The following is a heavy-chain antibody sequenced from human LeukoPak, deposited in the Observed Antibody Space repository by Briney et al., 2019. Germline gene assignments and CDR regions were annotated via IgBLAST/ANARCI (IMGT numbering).Heavy chain of an antibody. J-gene: IGHJ6*04. Sequence: GGSLRLSCAASGFTFTTYCMGWVRQAPGKGLAWVSYISSSGSTIYYADSVKGRFTISRDNAKNSLYLQMNSLRAEDTAVYYCAELGITMIGGVWGKGTTVTISS. V-gene: IGHV3-48*04. D-gene: IGHD3-10*02. CDR1: GFTFTTYC. CDR3: AELGITMIGGV. CDR2: ISSSGSTI.